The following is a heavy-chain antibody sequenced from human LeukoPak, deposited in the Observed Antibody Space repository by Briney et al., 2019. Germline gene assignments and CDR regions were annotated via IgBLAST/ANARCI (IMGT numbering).Heavy chain of an antibody. V-gene: IGHV4-59*08. CDR2: IYNNGGT. Sequence: PSETLSLTCTVSGGSISSYCWSWIRQPPGKGLEWIGNIYNNGGTNYNPSLKSRVTISVDTSKNQFSLKLSSVTAADTAIYSCARHSTVNTPLSWFDPWGQGMLVTVSS. J-gene: IGHJ5*02. D-gene: IGHD4-11*01. CDR3: ARHSTVNTPLSWFDP. CDR1: GGSISSYC.